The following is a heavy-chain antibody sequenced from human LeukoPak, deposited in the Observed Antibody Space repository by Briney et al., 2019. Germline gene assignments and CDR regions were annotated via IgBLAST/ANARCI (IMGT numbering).Heavy chain of an antibody. CDR2: IIPIFGTA. V-gene: IGHV1-69*05. CDR1: GGTFSSYA. CDR3: ARDPGTYSDYYFDY. D-gene: IGHD2-15*01. Sequence: SVKVSCKASGGTFSSYAISWVRQAPGQGLEGIGRIIPIFGTANYAQKFQGRVTITTDESTSTAYMELSSLRSEDTAVYYCARDPGTYSDYYFDYWGQGTLVTVSS. J-gene: IGHJ4*02.